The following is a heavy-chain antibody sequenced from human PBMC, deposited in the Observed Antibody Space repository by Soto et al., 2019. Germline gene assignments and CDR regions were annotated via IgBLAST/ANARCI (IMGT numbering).Heavy chain of an antibody. CDR3: ANAVGVEVVATAGAYYYYLDY. CDR1: GLTFRIYA. J-gene: IGHJ4*02. CDR2: ISGSGDST. D-gene: IGHD2-15*01. Sequence: EVYLLESGGGLVQPGGSLRLSCAASGLTFRIYAMSWVRQAPGKGLECVAAISGSGDSTYYADSVQGRFTISRDNSKNTLYLQMNSLRAEETALYFCANAVGVEVVATAGAYYYYLDYWGQGALVTVGS. V-gene: IGHV3-23*01.